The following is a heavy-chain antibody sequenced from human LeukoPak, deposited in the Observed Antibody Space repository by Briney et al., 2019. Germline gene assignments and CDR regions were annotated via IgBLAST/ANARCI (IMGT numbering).Heavy chain of an antibody. CDR2: VNESGGT. Sequence: PSETLSLTCAVYIDSFSNYHWNWIRQTPAKGMEWIGEVNESGGTNISPSLRSRVTISLDTSKNQFSLKLSSVTAADTAVYYCARDVSSSTLADYRGQGTLVTVSS. V-gene: IGHV4-34*01. CDR3: ARDVSSSTLADY. J-gene: IGHJ4*02. D-gene: IGHD6-13*01. CDR1: IDSFSNYH.